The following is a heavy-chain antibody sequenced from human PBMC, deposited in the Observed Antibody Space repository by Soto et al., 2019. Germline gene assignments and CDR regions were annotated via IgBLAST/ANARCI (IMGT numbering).Heavy chain of an antibody. CDR3: ARLPDR. V-gene: IGHV4-30-2*01. J-gene: IGHJ5*02. Sequence: SETLALTCAVSGGSISRGVYSWSWIRQPPGKGLEWIGYIYHSGSTYYNPSLKSRVTISVDRSKNQFSLKLSSVTAADTAVYYCARLPDRWGQGPLVTVCS. D-gene: IGHD2-2*01. CDR1: GGSISRGVYS. CDR2: IYHSGST.